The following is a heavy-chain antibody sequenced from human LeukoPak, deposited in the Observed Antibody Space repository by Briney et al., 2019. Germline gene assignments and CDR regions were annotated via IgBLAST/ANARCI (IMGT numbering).Heavy chain of an antibody. J-gene: IGHJ6*02. D-gene: IGHD2-2*01. V-gene: IGHV3-21*01. CDR1: GFTFSSYS. CDR3: ARDVVSLYYYYGMDV. Sequence: PGGSLRLSCAASGFTFSSYSMNWVRQAPGKGLEWVSSISSSSSYIYYADSVKGRFTISRDNAKNSLYLQMNSLRAEDTAVYYCARDVVSLYYYYGMDVWGQGTTVTVSS. CDR2: ISSSSSYI.